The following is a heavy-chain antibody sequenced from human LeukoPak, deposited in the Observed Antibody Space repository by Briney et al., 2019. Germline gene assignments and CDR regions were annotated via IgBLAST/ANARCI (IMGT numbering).Heavy chain of an antibody. Sequence: ASVTVSCKASGYTFTDYYMHWVRQAPGQGLEWMGWVNPNSGDTNHAHKFQGRVTMTSDTSISTAYMDLSRVRSGDTAVYYCALLFSSTWYRFDSWGQGTLVTVSS. D-gene: IGHD6-13*01. CDR1: GYTFTDYY. CDR2: VNPNSGDT. V-gene: IGHV1-2*02. CDR3: ALLFSSTWYRFDS. J-gene: IGHJ4*02.